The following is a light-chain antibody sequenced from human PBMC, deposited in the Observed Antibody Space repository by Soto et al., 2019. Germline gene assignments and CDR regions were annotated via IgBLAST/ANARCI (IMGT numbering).Light chain of an antibody. CDR3: QQYNSSAGT. V-gene: IGKV1-5*01. CDR2: DAS. CDR1: HGISRC. J-gene: IGKJ1*01. Sequence: IQITLSPSTLSASVVDGVTITCLHRHGISRCLAWYQQKQGKAPKLLLYDASSLEGGLPIRFSGSGSGTEFTLTIRSLQPEDFATDYCQQYNSSAGTFGQGTKVDIK.